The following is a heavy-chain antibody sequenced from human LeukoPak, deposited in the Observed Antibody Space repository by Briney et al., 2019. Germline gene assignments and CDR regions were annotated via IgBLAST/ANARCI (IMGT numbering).Heavy chain of an antibody. J-gene: IGHJ3*02. V-gene: IGHV1-24*01. CDR2: FDPEDGET. Sequence: ASVKVSCKVSGYTLTELSMHWVRQAPGKGLEWMGGFDPEDGETIYAQKFQGRVTMTEDTSTDTAYMELSSLRSEDTAVYYCAPYSGSYNAFDIWGQGTMVTVSS. CDR1: GYTLTELS. CDR3: APYSGSYNAFDI. D-gene: IGHD1-26*01.